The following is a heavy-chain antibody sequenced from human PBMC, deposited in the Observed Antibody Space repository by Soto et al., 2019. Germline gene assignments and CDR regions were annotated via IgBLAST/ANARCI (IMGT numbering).Heavy chain of an antibody. J-gene: IGHJ4*02. CDR2: INHSGST. D-gene: IGHD3-10*01. Sequence: SETLSLTCAVYGGSFSGYYWSWIRQPPGKGLEWIGEINHSGSTNYNPSLKSRVTISVDTSKNQFSLKLSSVTAADTAVYYCASMVRGVIITFGYFDYWGQGTLVTVSS. V-gene: IGHV4-34*01. CDR3: ASMVRGVIITFGYFDY. CDR1: GGSFSGYY.